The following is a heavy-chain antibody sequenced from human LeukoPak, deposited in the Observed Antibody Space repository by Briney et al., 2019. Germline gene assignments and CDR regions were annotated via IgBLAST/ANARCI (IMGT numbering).Heavy chain of an antibody. CDR1: GFTFRNYW. J-gene: IGHJ6*02. CDR3: ARDSFDYQYYYGMDV. V-gene: IGHV3-74*01. Sequence: PGGSLGLSCAASGFTFRNYWMHWVRQAPGKGLVWVSRISSDGRSTSYADSVKGRFTVSRDNAKNTLYLQMNSLGAEDTAVYYCARDSFDYQYYYGMDVWGQGTTVTVSS. CDR2: ISSDGRST.